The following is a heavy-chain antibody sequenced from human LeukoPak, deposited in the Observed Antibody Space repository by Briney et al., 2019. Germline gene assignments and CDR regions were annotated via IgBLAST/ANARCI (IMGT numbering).Heavy chain of an antibody. D-gene: IGHD1-26*01. J-gene: IGHJ4*02. CDR3: AKDSPFGGN. V-gene: IGHV3-7*01. CDR2: IKGDGSEK. CDR1: GFTFSTYW. Sequence: GGSLRLSCAASGFTFSTYWMGWVRQAPGKGLEWVANIKGDGSEKNYVGSVKGRFTISRDNAKNSLYLQMNSLRAEDTAVYYCAKDSPFGGNWGQGTLVTVSS.